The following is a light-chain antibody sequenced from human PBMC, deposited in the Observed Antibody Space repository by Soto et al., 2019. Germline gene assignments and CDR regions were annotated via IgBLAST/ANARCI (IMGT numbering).Light chain of an antibody. CDR1: QSVXAGY. Sequence: IVLTQSPGTLSLSPGESATLSCWASQSVXAGYLAWYQQKPGQAPSLLXVGASYRATGIPDRLSGSGSATDFTLTISRLEPEDFAVYYCQQYGSATRTFGQGTKVDIK. J-gene: IGKJ1*01. V-gene: IGKV3-20*01. CDR3: QQYGSATRT. CDR2: GAS.